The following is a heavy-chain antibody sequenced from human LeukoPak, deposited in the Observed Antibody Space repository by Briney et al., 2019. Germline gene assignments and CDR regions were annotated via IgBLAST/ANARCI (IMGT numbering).Heavy chain of an antibody. CDR2: IKGSSSYM. J-gene: IGHJ6*02. CDR1: GFTFSNYW. CDR3: ARGHRGIAAAGRDYYYYGMDV. Sequence: GGSLRLSCAASGFTFSNYWMSWVRQAPGKGLEWVAYIKGSSSYMYYVDSVKGRFTISRDNAKSSLYLQMNTLRAEDTAVYYCARGHRGIAAAGRDYYYYGMDVWGQGTTVTVSS. D-gene: IGHD6-13*01. V-gene: IGHV3-21*05.